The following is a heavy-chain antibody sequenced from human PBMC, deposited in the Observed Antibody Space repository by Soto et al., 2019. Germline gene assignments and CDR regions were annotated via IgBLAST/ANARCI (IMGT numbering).Heavy chain of an antibody. J-gene: IGHJ6*03. D-gene: IGHD4-4*01. CDR2: ISSSSSYI. V-gene: IGHV3-21*01. Sequence: GGSLRLSCAASGFTFSSYSMNWVRQAPGKGLEWVSSISSSSSYIYYADSVKGRFTISRDNAKNSLYLQINSLRAEDTAVYYCARMLEPMTTVTYGLYGYYYMDVWGKGTTVTVSS. CDR1: GFTFSSYS. CDR3: ARMLEPMTTVTYGLYGYYYMDV.